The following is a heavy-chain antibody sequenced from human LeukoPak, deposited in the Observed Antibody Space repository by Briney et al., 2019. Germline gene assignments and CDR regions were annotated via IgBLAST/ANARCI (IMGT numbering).Heavy chain of an antibody. D-gene: IGHD3-16*01. J-gene: IGHJ4*02. Sequence: GGSLRLSCAASGITFSSHAMSWVRQAPGNGLEWVSLISGSGGHTYYGDSVKGRFTIPRDNSTNRLYLQMNSLRPEDTAVYYCAYKTPYDYFDYWGQGTLVTVSS. CDR2: ISGSGGHT. CDR1: GITFSSHA. CDR3: AYKTPYDYFDY. V-gene: IGHV3-23*01.